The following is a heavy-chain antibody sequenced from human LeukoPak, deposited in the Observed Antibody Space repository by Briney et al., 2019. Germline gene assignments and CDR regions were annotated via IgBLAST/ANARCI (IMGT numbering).Heavy chain of an antibody. V-gene: IGHV3-23*01. CDR3: AKEVSVTTFSGADAFDI. Sequence: GGSLRLSCAASGFTFSSYATSWVRQAPGKGLEWVSAISGSGGSTYYADSVKGRFTISRDNSKNTLYLQMNSLRAEDTAVYYCAKEVSVTTFSGADAFDIWGQGTMVTVSS. D-gene: IGHD4-17*01. CDR1: GFTFSSYA. CDR2: ISGSGGST. J-gene: IGHJ3*02.